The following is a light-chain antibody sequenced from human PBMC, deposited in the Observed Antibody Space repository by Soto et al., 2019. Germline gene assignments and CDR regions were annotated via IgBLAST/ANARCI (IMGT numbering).Light chain of an antibody. CDR3: CSYSRTSPYV. CDR1: SNDVGAYNY. Sequence: QSALTQPASVSGSPGQSITISCTGTSNDVGAYNYVSWYQHHPGKVPKLLIYDVTNRPSGVSDRFSGSKSGNTASLTISGLQAEDEDYYYCCSYSRTSPYVFGTGTKLTVL. V-gene: IGLV2-14*03. J-gene: IGLJ1*01. CDR2: DVT.